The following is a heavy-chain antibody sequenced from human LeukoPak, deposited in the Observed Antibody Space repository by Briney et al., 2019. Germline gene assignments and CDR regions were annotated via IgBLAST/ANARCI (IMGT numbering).Heavy chain of an antibody. V-gene: IGHV1-69*04. CDR2: IIPILGIA. J-gene: IGHJ5*02. Sequence: ASVKVSCKTSGGTFSSYAISWVRQAPGQGVEWMGRIIPILGIANYAQRFRGRVTITPEKYTSTPYMELQSLRSEDTAVYYCAGWGRAAGVVIRAANWFVPWGQGTLVTVSS. D-gene: IGHD3-3*01. CDR3: AGWGRAAGVVIRAANWFVP. CDR1: GGTFSSYA.